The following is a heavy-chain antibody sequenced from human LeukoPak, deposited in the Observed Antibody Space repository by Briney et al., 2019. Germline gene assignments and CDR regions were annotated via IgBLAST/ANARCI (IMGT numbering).Heavy chain of an antibody. CDR2: ISYDGSNK. J-gene: IGHJ4*02. D-gene: IGHD6-19*01. CDR3: ARDLRHSSTDY. V-gene: IGHV3-30*04. CDR1: GFTFSSYA. Sequence: GRSLRLSCAASGFTFSSYAMHWVRQAPGEGLEWVAVISYDGSNKYYADSVKGRFTISRDNSKNTLYLQMNSLRAEDTAVYYCARDLRHSSTDYWGQGTLVTVSS.